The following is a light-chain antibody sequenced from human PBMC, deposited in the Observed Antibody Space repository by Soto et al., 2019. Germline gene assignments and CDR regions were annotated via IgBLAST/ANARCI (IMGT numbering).Light chain of an antibody. Sequence: QSVLTPPRSVSGSPGPSVTLSCTGTSSDVGTYNHVSWYQQHPGKAPQVMIYAVNKRSSTVPDRFSGSKSGNTASLTLSGLQAEDEADYYCSSYAGTYSVVFGGGTKLTVL. CDR3: SSYAGTYSVV. CDR2: AVN. J-gene: IGLJ2*01. CDR1: SSDVGTYNH. V-gene: IGLV2-11*01.